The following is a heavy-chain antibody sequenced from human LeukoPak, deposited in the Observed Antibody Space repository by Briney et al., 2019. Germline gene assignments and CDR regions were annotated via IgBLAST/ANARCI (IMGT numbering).Heavy chain of an antibody. CDR3: ARVYYYGSGSGDYFDY. CDR1: GGTFSSYA. Sequence: SVKVSCKASGGTFSSYAISWVRQAPGQGLEWMGRIIPILGIANYAQKFQGRVTITADKSTSTAYMELSSLRSEDTAVYYCARVYYYGSGSGDYFDYWGQGTLVTVSS. J-gene: IGHJ4*02. CDR2: IIPILGIA. D-gene: IGHD3-10*01. V-gene: IGHV1-69*04.